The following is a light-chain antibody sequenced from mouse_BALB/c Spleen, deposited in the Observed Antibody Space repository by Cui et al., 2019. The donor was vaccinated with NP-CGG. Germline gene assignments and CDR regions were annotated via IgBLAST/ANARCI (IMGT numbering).Light chain of an antibody. CDR3: ALWYSNHWV. Sequence: QAVVPQESALTTSPGETVTLTCRSSTGTITTNNYANWVQEKSDHLFTGLIGGTNNRAPGVPARFSGSLIGDKAALTITGAQTEDEAIYFCALWYSNHWVFGGGTKLTVL. CDR2: GTN. V-gene: IGLV1*01. CDR1: TGTITTNNY. J-gene: IGLJ1*01.